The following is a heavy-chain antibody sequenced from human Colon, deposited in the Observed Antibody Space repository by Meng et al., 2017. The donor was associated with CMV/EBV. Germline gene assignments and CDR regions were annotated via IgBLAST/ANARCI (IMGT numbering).Heavy chain of an antibody. CDR3: ATDPSTVTTNF. CDR1: GFSFSTCS. J-gene: IGHJ4*02. CDR2: ISCDGHNK. V-gene: IGHV3-64*02. D-gene: IGHD4-17*01. Sequence: GESLKISCEASGFSFSTCSMHWVRQAPGKGLEYVSSISCDGHNKYYADSLKGRFTISRDNSKNTLYLEMGSLRREDMAVYYCATDPSTVTTNFWGQGTLVTVSS.